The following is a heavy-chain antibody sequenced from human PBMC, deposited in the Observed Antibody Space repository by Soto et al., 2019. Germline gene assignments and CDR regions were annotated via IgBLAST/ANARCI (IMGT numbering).Heavy chain of an antibody. J-gene: IGHJ4*02. D-gene: IGHD3-22*01. CDR2: ITPMFGTP. CDR1: GGTFSRYT. V-gene: IGHV1-69*01. CDR3: ARDGTLYDSSAYYYLY. Sequence: QVQLVQSGADVKKPGSSVKVSCKASGGTFSRYTITWVRQAPGQGLEWMGGITPMFGTPNYAQKFQGRVTITADESTSTAYMELSSLRSEDTAMYYCARDGTLYDSSAYYYLYWGQGTLVTVSS.